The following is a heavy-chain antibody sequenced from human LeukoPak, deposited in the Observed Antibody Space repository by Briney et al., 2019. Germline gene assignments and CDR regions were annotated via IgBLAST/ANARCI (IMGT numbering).Heavy chain of an antibody. J-gene: IGHJ4*02. CDR2: ISAYNGNT. D-gene: IGHD5-18*01. CDR3: ARDQTAPDTAMVTSY. CDR1: GGTFSSYA. V-gene: IGHV1-18*01. Sequence: ASVKVSCKASGGTFSSYAISWVRQAPGQGLEWMGWISAYNGNTNYAQKLQGRVTMTTDTSTSTAYMELRSLRSDDTAVYYCARDQTAPDTAMVTSYWGQGTLVTVSS.